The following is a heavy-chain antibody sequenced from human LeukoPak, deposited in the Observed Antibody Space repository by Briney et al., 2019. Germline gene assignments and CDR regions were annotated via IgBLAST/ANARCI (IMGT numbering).Heavy chain of an antibody. V-gene: IGHV3-30*04. Sequence: PGGSLRLSCAASGFTFSSYAMHWVRQAPAKGLEWVAVISYDGSNKYYADSVKGRFTISRDNSKNTLYLQMNSLRAEDTAVYYCARASDYDFWSDGHYGLDVWGQGTTVTVSS. CDR1: GFTFSSYA. CDR3: ARASDYDFWSDGHYGLDV. CDR2: ISYDGSNK. J-gene: IGHJ6*02. D-gene: IGHD3-3*01.